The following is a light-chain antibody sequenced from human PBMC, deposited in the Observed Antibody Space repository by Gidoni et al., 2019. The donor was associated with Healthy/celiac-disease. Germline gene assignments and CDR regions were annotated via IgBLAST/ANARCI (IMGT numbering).Light chain of an antibody. CDR3: QQSYSTPF. V-gene: IGKV1-39*01. J-gene: IGKJ3*01. Sequence: DIQMTQSPSSLSASVGDRVTITCRASQSIRSYLNWYQQKPGKAPKLLIYAASSLQSGVPSRFSGCGSGTDFTLTIISLQPEDFATYYCQQSYSTPFFGPGTKVDIQ. CDR1: QSIRSY. CDR2: AAS.